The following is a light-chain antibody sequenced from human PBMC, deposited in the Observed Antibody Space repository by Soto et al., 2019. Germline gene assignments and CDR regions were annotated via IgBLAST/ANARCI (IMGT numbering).Light chain of an antibody. CDR2: AAS. Sequence: DIQMTQSPSFLSASVGDRVAITCRASQAISNFLAWYQQKPGKVPKLLIYAASILQSGVPSRFSGSGSGTDFTLTITSLQPEDVATYYCQKYNGAPFTFGPGTKVDIK. V-gene: IGKV1-27*01. CDR3: QKYNGAPFT. CDR1: QAISNF. J-gene: IGKJ3*01.